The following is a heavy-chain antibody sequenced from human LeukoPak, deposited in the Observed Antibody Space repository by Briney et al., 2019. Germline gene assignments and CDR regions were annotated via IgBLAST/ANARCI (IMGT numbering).Heavy chain of an antibody. Sequence: EASXXVSCKASGGTFISYAISWVRQAPGQGMEGMGGIIPIFGTANYAQKFQGRVTITTDESTSTAYMELSSLRPEDTAVYYCARAAGLWSYYFDYWGQGTLVTVSS. CDR1: GGTFISYA. J-gene: IGHJ4*02. CDR3: ARAAGLWSYYFDY. CDR2: IIPIFGTA. V-gene: IGHV1-69*05. D-gene: IGHD5-18*01.